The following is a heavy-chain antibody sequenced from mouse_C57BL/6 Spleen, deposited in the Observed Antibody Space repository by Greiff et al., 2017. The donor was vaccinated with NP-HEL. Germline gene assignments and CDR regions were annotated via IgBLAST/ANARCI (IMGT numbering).Heavy chain of an antibody. V-gene: IGHV1-80*01. CDR3: AKNWYAMDY. D-gene: IGHD4-1*01. CDR1: GYAFSSHW. CDR2: IYPGDGDT. Sequence: QVQLKESGAELVKPGASVKISCKASGYAFSSHWMNWVKQRPGKGLEWIGQIYPGDGDTNYNGKFKGKATLTADKSSSTAYMQLSSLTSEDSAVYFCAKNWYAMDYWGQGTSVTVSS. J-gene: IGHJ4*01.